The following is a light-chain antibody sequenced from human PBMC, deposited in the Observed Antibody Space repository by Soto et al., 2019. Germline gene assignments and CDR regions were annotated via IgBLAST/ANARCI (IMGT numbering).Light chain of an antibody. Sequence: DIQMTQSPSPLSASVGDRVTIICRASPTISNYLNWYQQKPGKAPKVLIYGATRLQSGVPSRFSGSGVGTDFTLTISSLQPEDFATYYCQQSYSSPFTFGPGTKVEIK. CDR1: PTISNY. CDR2: GAT. V-gene: IGKV1-39*01. CDR3: QQSYSSPFT. J-gene: IGKJ3*01.